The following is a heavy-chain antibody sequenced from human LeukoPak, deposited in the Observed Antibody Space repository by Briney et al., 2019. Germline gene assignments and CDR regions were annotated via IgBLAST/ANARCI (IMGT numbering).Heavy chain of an antibody. Sequence: GSLRLSCAASGFIFSSYAMTWVRQAPGKGLDWVSLIHYTAGTIYLAVSVKGRFTISRDNSKNTLYLKMNSLSADDTAVYYCEKARIYCSGGNCYFHAFDVWGQGTMVTVSS. J-gene: IGHJ3*01. CDR2: IHYTAGTI. V-gene: IGHV3-23*01. CDR1: GFIFSSYA. CDR3: EKARIYCSGGNCYFHAFDV. D-gene: IGHD2-15*01.